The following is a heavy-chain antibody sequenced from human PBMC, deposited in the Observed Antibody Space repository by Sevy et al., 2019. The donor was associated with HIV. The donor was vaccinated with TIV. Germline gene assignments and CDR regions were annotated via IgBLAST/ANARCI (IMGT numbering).Heavy chain of an antibody. J-gene: IGHJ4*02. Sequence: GGSLRLSCAASGFSFSSYGMHWVRQPLGKGLEWVAFVHFDGNEKWYADSGKGRFTISRDNSKSTIFLQMDSLRIEDTAIYYCVKDRCSHAGCPREYFEHWGQGTLVTVSS. CDR3: VKDRCSHAGCPREYFEH. D-gene: IGHD2-15*01. CDR1: GFSFSSYG. CDR2: VHFDGNEK. V-gene: IGHV3-30*02.